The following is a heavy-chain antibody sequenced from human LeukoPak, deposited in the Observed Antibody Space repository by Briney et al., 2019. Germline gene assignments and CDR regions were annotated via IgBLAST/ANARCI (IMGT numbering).Heavy chain of an antibody. CDR3: ARKTGDLYYFDY. Sequence: PSETLSLTCTGSGGSISSYYWSWIRQPPGKGLEWIGYISYSGRTNYNPSLKSRVTISVDTSKNQFSLRLSSVTAADTAVYYCARKTGDLYYFDYWGQGTLVTVSS. J-gene: IGHJ4*02. CDR2: ISYSGRT. V-gene: IGHV4-59*01. CDR1: GGSISSYY. D-gene: IGHD7-27*01.